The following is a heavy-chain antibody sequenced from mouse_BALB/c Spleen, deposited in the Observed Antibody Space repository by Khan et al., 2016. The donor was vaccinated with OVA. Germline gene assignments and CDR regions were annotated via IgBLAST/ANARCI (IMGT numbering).Heavy chain of an antibody. Sequence: VELVESGPGLVAPSQSLSITCTVSGFSLTSYGVNWVRQPPGKGLEWLGVIWGDGNTNYHSALISRLIIRKDNTKSQVFLKLNSLQTDDTATYYCTKFTPDYYSMDYWGQGTSVTVSS. J-gene: IGHJ4*01. CDR1: GFSLTSYG. CDR2: IWGDGNT. CDR3: TKFTPDYYSMDY. D-gene: IGHD1-1*01. V-gene: IGHV2-3*01.